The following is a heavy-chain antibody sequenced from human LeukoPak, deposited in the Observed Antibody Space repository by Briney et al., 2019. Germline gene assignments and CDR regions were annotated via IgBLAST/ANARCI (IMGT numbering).Heavy chain of an antibody. D-gene: IGHD1-26*01. CDR3: ARGLRAIFDY. CDR2: INHSGST. V-gene: IGHV4-34*01. Sequence: LEWIGEINHSGSTNYNPSLKSRVTISVDTSKNQFSLKPSSVTAADTAVYYCARGLRAIFDYWGQGTLVTVSS. J-gene: IGHJ4*02.